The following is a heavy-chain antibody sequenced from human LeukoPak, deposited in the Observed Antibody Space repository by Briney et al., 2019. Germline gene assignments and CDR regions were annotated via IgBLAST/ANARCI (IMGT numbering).Heavy chain of an antibody. D-gene: IGHD1-26*01. CDR2: ISYDGSNK. Sequence: GGSLRLSCAASGFTFSSYAMHWVRQAPGKGLEWVAVISYDGSNKYYADSVKGRFTISRDNSKNTLYLQMNSLRAEDTAVYYCAKLEWEPPYYYYGMDVWGQGTTVTVSS. CDR3: AKLEWEPPYYYYGMDV. J-gene: IGHJ6*02. CDR1: GFTFSSYA. V-gene: IGHV3-30-3*02.